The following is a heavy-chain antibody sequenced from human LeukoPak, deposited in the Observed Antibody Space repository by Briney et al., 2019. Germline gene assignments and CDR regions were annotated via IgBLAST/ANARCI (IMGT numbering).Heavy chain of an antibody. CDR2: VYHSGST. J-gene: IGHJ3*02. V-gene: IGHV4-34*01. CDR3: ASVHQGDAFDI. D-gene: IGHD2-2*01. Sequence: SETLSLTCVVNNGSFTEYFWSWIRQPPGKGLEWIGEVYHSGSTNYNPSLKSRVTISVDTSKNQFSLKLSSVTAADTAVYYCASVHQGDAFDIWGQGTMVTVSS. CDR1: NGSFTEYF.